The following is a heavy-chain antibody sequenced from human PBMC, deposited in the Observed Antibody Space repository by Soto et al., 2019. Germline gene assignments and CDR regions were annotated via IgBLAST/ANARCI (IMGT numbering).Heavy chain of an antibody. Sequence: SETLSLTCSVSGADINTYSWTWIRQPAGKRLEWIGRIYISASINYNPSLKGRVALTVDTSTNQVSLRLASETAADTAIYYCAKAREAGYNFYYGMDVWGQGTTVTVSS. CDR1: GADINTYS. CDR2: IYISASI. D-gene: IGHD6-19*01. V-gene: IGHV4-4*07. J-gene: IGHJ6*02. CDR3: AKAREAGYNFYYGMDV.